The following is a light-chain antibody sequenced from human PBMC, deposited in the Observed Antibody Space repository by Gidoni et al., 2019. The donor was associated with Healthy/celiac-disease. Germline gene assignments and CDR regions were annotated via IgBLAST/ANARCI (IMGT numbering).Light chain of an antibody. V-gene: IGKV3-20*01. CDR2: GAS. J-gene: IGKJ1*01. CDR1: QSVSSSY. CDR3: QQYGSSPPWT. Sequence: VLPQSPGTLSLSPGERATLSCSASQSVSSSYLAWYQQKPGQAPRLLIYGASSRATGIPDRFSGSGSGTDFTLTISRLEPEDFAVYYCQQYGSSPPWTFGQGTKVEIK.